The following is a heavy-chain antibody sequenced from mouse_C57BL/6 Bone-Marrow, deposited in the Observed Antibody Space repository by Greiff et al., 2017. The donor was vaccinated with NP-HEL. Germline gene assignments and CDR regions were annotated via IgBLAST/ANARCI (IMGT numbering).Heavy chain of an antibody. CDR1: GYTFTDYE. D-gene: IGHD2-5*01. Sequence: QVQLQQSGAELVRPGASVTLSCKASGYTFTDYEMHWVKQTPVHGLEWIGAIDPETGGTAYNQKFKGKAILTADKSSSTAYMELRSLTSEDSAVYYCTKITYYSIPVYFDYWGQGTTLTVSS. CDR3: TKITYYSIPVYFDY. J-gene: IGHJ2*01. CDR2: IDPETGGT. V-gene: IGHV1-15*01.